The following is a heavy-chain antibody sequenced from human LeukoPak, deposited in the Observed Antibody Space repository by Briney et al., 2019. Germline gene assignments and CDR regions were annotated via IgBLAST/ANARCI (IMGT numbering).Heavy chain of an antibody. D-gene: IGHD3-10*01. CDR2: IKSKTDGGTT. Sequence: GGSLRLSCAASGFTFSNAWMSWVRQAPGKGLEWVGRIKSKTDGGTTDYAAPVKGRFTISRDVSKNTLYLQMNSLKTEDTAVYYCTTDKVKSYFTDYWGQGTLVTVSS. CDR1: GFTFSNAW. J-gene: IGHJ4*02. V-gene: IGHV3-15*01. CDR3: TTDKVKSYFTDY.